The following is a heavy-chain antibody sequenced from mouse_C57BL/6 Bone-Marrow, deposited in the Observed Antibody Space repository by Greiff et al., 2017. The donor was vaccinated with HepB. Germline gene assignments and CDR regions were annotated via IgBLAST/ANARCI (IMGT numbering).Heavy chain of an antibody. D-gene: IGHD1-1*01. Sequence: QVQLKQSGAELVKPGASVKLSCKASGYTFTSYWMHWVKQRPGQGLEWIGMIHPNSGSTNYNEKFKSKATLTVDKSSSTASMQLSSLTSEDSAVYYCAYYAWFAYWGQGTLVTVSA. CDR1: GYTFTSYW. CDR3: AYYAWFAY. J-gene: IGHJ3*01. CDR2: IHPNSGST. V-gene: IGHV1-64*01.